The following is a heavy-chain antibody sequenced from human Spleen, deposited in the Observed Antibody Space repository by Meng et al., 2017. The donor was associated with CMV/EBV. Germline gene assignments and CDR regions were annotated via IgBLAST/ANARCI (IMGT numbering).Heavy chain of an antibody. V-gene: IGHV3-30*02. J-gene: IGHJ6*02. CDR3: AKDKAAARSDHNYYYYGMDV. CDR2: IRYDGSNK. CDR1: GFTFSSYG. D-gene: IGHD6-6*01. Sequence: GESLKISCAASGFTFSSYGMHWVRQAPGKGLEWVAFIRYDGSNKYYADSVKGRFTISRDNSKNTLYLQMNSLRAEDTAVCYCAKDKAAARSDHNYYYYGMDVWGQGTTVTVSS.